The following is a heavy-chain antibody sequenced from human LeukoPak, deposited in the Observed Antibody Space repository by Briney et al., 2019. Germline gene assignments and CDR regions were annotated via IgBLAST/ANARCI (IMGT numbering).Heavy chain of an antibody. Sequence: PGGSLRLSCAASGFTFSSYGMHWVRQAPGKGLEWVAVIWYDGSNKYYADSVKGRFTISRDNSKNTLYLQMSSLRAEDTAVYYCARGGIYRQPLRIDYWGQGTLVTVSS. CDR3: ARGGIYRQPLRIDY. V-gene: IGHV3-33*01. D-gene: IGHD4-11*01. CDR2: IWYDGSNK. CDR1: GFTFSSYG. J-gene: IGHJ4*02.